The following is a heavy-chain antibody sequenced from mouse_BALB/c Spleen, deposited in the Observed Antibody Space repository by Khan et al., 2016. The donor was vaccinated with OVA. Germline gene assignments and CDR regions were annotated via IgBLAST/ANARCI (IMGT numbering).Heavy chain of an antibody. J-gene: IGHJ2*01. CDR1: GFTFSIFG. Sequence: EVQLVESGGGLVQPGGSRKLSCVASGFTFSIFGMHWVRQAPEKGLVWVAYIIVDTSTIFYTDTVKGRFTISIDTPQNTLFLQMTSLRSEDMAMYYCARSNIYGYYFDQWGQGTTLTVSS. CDR2: IIVDTSTI. V-gene: IGHV5-17*02. D-gene: IGHD1-1*01. CDR3: ARSNIYGYYFDQ.